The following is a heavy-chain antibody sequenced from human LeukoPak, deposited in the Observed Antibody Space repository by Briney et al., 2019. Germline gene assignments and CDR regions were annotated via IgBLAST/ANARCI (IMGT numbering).Heavy chain of an antibody. CDR1: GGSFSGYY. D-gene: IGHD6-6*01. CDR3: ARDSTRYSSSSWDYYYMDV. J-gene: IGHJ6*03. V-gene: IGHV4-34*01. Sequence: SETLSLTCAVYGGSFSGYYWSWIRQPPGKGLEWIGEINHSGSTNYNPSLKSRVTISVDTSKNQFSLKLSSVTAADTAVYYCARDSTRYSSSSWDYYYMDVWGKGTTVTVSS. CDR2: INHSGST.